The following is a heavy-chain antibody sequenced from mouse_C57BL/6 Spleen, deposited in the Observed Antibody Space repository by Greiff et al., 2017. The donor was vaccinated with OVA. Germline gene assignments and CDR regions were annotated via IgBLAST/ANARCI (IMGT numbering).Heavy chain of an antibody. CDR1: GFSLPSYG. CDR2: IWRGGST. D-gene: IGHD1-1*01. Sequence: QVQLKESGPGLVQPSQSLSITCTVSGFSLPSYGVHWVRQSPGKGLEWLGVIWRGGSTDYNAAFMSRLSITKDNSKSQVFFKMNSLQADDTAIYYCAKSYYGSSYEWYFDVWGTGTTVTVSS. CDR3: AKSYYGSSYEWYFDV. V-gene: IGHV2-5*01. J-gene: IGHJ1*03.